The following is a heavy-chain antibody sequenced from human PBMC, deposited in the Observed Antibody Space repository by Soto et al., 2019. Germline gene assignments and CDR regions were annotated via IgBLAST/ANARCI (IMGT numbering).Heavy chain of an antibody. D-gene: IGHD1-26*01. J-gene: IGHJ3*02. CDR1: GGTFSSYA. V-gene: IGHV1-69*13. CDR2: IIPIFGTA. Sequence: GASVKVSCKASGGTFSSYAISWVRQAPGQGLEWMGGIIPIFGTANYAQKFQGRVTITADESTSTAYMELSSLRSEDTAVYYCARDPEGGSHPSWAFDIWGPGTMVTVSS. CDR3: ARDPEGGSHPSWAFDI.